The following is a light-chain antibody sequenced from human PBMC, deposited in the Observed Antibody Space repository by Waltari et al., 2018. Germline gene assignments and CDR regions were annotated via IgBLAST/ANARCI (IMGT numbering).Light chain of an antibody. Sequence: EIVLTQSPATLSLSPGERATLSCRASQSVSSYLAWYQQKPGQAPRLLIYDASNRATGIPARFSGSGSGTDFTLTISSLEPEDFAVYYCQQRSNWFGGFGPGTKVDIK. V-gene: IGKV3-11*01. J-gene: IGKJ3*01. CDR2: DAS. CDR3: QQRSNWFGG. CDR1: QSVSSY.